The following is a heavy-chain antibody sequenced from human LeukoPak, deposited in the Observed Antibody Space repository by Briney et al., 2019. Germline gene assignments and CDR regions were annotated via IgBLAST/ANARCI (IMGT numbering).Heavy chain of an antibody. Sequence: ASVKVSCKASGYTFTVYYMHWVRQAPGQALEWRGWINPNSGGTNYAQKFQGRVTMTRDTSISTAYMELSRLRSDDTAVYYCARESANYDILTGYYSPLDYWGQGTLVTVSS. V-gene: IGHV1-2*02. D-gene: IGHD3-9*01. CDR1: GYTFTVYY. J-gene: IGHJ4*02. CDR3: ARESANYDILTGYYSPLDY. CDR2: INPNSGGT.